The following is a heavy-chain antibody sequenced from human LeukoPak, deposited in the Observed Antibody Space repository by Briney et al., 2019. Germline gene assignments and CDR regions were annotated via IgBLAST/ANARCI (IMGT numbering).Heavy chain of an antibody. CDR2: IYPGDSDT. V-gene: IGHV5-51*01. CDR1: GYSFNSYW. CDR3: ARAPLGYCSSTSCYYLDY. J-gene: IGHJ4*02. D-gene: IGHD2-2*01. Sequence: GESLKISCKESGYSFNSYWIGWVRQMPGKGLEWMGIIYPGDSDTKYSPSFQGHVTISADKSISTAYLQWSSLKASDTAMYYCARAPLGYCSSTSCYYLDYWGQGTLVTVSS.